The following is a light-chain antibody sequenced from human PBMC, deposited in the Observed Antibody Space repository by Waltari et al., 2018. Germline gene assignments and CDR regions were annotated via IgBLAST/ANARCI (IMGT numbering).Light chain of an antibody. V-gene: IGKV4-1*01. CDR3: RQFYDPPLYT. CDR1: QSVLYSHNNKNA. CDR2: WAS. Sequence: DTVMTQSPDSLAVSLGERATINCKSSQSVLYSHNNKNAIAWYQQKPGQPPKLLIYWASTRESGVPDRISGSGSGTDFTLTINSRQAEDVAVYYCRQFYDPPLYTFGQGTKLEIK. J-gene: IGKJ2*01.